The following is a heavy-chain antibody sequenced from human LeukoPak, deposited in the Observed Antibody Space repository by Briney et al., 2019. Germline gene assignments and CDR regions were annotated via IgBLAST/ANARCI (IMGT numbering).Heavy chain of an antibody. J-gene: IGHJ4*02. CDR2: ISAYNGNT. CDR3: AEKSSGCSGYDY. V-gene: IGHV1-18*01. D-gene: IGHD3-22*01. CDR1: GYTFTHYG. Sequence: ASVKVSFKASGYTFTHYGIGWVRQAPGQGLEWMGWISAYNGNTKFAQKFQGRVTMTTDTSTTTAYMELRSLRSDDTAVYYCAEKSSGCSGYDYWGQGSLVTVSS.